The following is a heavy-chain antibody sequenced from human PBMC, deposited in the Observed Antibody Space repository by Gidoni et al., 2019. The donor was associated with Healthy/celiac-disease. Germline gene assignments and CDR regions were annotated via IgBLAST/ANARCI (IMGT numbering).Heavy chain of an antibody. CDR2: IYYSGST. CDR3: ARDIVVVPAATLGGNWFDP. J-gene: IGHJ5*02. D-gene: IGHD2-2*01. V-gene: IGHV4-31*03. CDR1: GGSISSGCYY. Sequence: QVQLQESGPGLVKPSQTLSLTCTVSGGSISSGCYYWSWIRQHPGKGLEWIGYIYYSGSTYYNPSLKSRVTISVDTSKNQFSLKLSSVTAADTAVYYCARDIVVVPAATLGGNWFDPWGQGTLVTVSS.